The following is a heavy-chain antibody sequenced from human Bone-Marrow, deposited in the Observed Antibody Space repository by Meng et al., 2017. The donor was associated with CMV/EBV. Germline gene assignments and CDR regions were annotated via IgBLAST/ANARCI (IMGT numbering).Heavy chain of an antibody. V-gene: IGHV4-39*07. J-gene: IGHJ4*02. CDR2: IYYSGST. CDR3: ARDRSDFWNGYFYY. CDR1: GGSISSSSYY. Sequence: GSLRLSCTVSGGSISSSSYYWGWIRQPPGKGLEWIGSIYYSGSTYYNPSLKSRVTISVDTSKNQFSLKVTSVTAADTAVYYCARDRSDFWNGYFYYWGQGALVTVSS. D-gene: IGHD3-3*01.